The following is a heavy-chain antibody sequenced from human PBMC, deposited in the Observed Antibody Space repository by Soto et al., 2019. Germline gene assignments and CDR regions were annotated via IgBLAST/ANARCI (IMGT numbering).Heavy chain of an antibody. CDR2: IIPIFGTA. CDR3: ASDYYYDSSGYSGDAVDI. J-gene: IGHJ3*02. D-gene: IGHD3-22*01. CDR1: GGTFSSYA. V-gene: IGHV1-69*13. Sequence: GASVKVSCKASGGTFSSYAISWVRQAPGQGLEWMGGIIPIFGTANYAQKFQGRVTITADESTSTAYMELSSLRSEDTAVYYCASDYYYDSSGYSGDAVDIWGQGTMVTVSS.